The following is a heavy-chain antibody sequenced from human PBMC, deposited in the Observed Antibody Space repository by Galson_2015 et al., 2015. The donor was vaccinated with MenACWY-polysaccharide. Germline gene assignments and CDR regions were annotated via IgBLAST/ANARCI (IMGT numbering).Heavy chain of an antibody. Sequence: SLRLSCAASGFTFSRYWMHWIRQAPGKGLVWVSRINGDGNSTNCADSVKGRFTISRDHAKNTLYLQMNSLRAEDTAVYYCTKDFDWNDGHWGQGTLVTVSS. CDR1: GFTFSRYW. CDR3: TKDFDWNDGH. J-gene: IGHJ4*02. D-gene: IGHD1-1*01. CDR2: INGDGNST. V-gene: IGHV3-74*01.